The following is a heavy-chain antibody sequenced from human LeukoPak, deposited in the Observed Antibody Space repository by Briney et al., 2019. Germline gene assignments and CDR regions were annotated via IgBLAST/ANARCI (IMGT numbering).Heavy chain of an antibody. CDR3: SRDRADSSGYLTYDY. J-gene: IGHJ4*02. D-gene: IGHD3-22*01. V-gene: IGHV3-30*09. Sequence: GSLRPSCAASGFTFSSYAMPWVRQAPGKGLQWVAVISYDGSNKYYADSVKGRFAISRDNSKNTLYLQMNSLRAEDTAVYYCSRDRADSSGYLTYDYWGQGTLVTVSS. CDR1: GFTFSSYA. CDR2: ISYDGSNK.